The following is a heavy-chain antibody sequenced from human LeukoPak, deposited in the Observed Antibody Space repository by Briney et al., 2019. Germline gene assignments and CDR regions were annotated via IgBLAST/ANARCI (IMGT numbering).Heavy chain of an antibody. CDR1: GFTFSSYA. J-gene: IGHJ4*02. Sequence: GGSLRLSCAAFGFTFSSYAMSWVRQAPGKGLEWVSAISGSGGSTYYADSVKGRFTISRDNSKNTLYLQMNSLRAEDTAVYYCAKSLPKTTVTRYYFDYWGQGTLVTVSS. CDR3: AKSLPKTTVTRYYFDY. D-gene: IGHD4-17*01. CDR2: ISGSGGST. V-gene: IGHV3-23*01.